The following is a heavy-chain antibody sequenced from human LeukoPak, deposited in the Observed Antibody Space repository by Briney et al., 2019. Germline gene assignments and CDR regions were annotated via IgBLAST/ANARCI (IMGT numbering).Heavy chain of an antibody. D-gene: IGHD1-26*01. CDR3: ASGSYYYFDY. Sequence: PSETLSLTCTVSGGSISSYHWNWIRQPPGKGLEWIGYIYYSGSTNYNPSLKSRLTISVDTSKNQFSLKLSSVTAADTAVYYCASGSYYYFDYLGQGTLVTVSS. CDR1: GGSISSYH. CDR2: IYYSGST. V-gene: IGHV4-59*01. J-gene: IGHJ4*02.